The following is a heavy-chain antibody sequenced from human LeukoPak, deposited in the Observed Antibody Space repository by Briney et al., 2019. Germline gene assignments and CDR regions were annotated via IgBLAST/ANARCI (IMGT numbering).Heavy chain of an antibody. CDR3: ARDSLMTTVTTFDY. D-gene: IGHD4-11*01. Sequence: NPSETLSLTCTVSGYSISSGYYWGWIRPPPGKGLEWIGSIYHSGSTYYNPSLKSRVTISVDTSKNQFSLKLSSVTAADTAVYYCARDSLMTTVTTFDYWGQGTLVTVSS. J-gene: IGHJ4*02. CDR2: IYHSGST. CDR1: GYSISSGYY. V-gene: IGHV4-38-2*02.